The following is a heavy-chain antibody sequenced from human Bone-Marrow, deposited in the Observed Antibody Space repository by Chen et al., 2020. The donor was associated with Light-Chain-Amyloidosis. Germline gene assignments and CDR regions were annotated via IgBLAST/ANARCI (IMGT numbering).Heavy chain of an antibody. CDR3: ARRVTYSSSSIYFDY. J-gene: IGHJ4*02. Sequence: EVQVVESGGGLVQPGGSLRLSCTASGFTFTAYWMHWVRQAPGKGLVWVARVNNDGSDATYADSVKGRFTISRDNARNTVFLQMKGLRVEDTAVYYCARRVTYSSSSIYFDYWGQGTLVTVSS. CDR1: GFTFTAYW. CDR2: VNNDGSDA. V-gene: IGHV3-74*03. D-gene: IGHD6-6*01.